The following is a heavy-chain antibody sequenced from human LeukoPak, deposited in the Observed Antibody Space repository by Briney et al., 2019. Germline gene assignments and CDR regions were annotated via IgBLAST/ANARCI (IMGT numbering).Heavy chain of an antibody. J-gene: IGHJ4*02. V-gene: IGHV3-33*06. D-gene: IGHD3-10*01. Sequence: GGSLRLSCAASGFTFSSYAMHWVRQAPGKGLEWVAVIWYDGSNKYYADSAKGRFTISRDNSKNTLYLQMNSLRAEDTAVYYCAKAPSGTPYQFDYWGQGTLVTVSS. CDR1: GFTFSSYA. CDR2: IWYDGSNK. CDR3: AKAPSGTPYQFDY.